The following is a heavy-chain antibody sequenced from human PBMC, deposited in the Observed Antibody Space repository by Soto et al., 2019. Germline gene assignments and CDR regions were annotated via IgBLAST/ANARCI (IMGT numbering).Heavy chain of an antibody. J-gene: IGHJ4*02. CDR2: IIPFLGVT. Sequence: QFQLVQSGAEVKKPGSSVKVSCKASGGTFSPYTVNWVRHAPGQGLEWMGRIIPFLGVTNYAQKFQARVTLTADPSTTTADMELSGLRFEDTAVYYCGRDWESTVSTWSFGAFWGRGPLVTVSS. V-gene: IGHV1-69*08. D-gene: IGHD3-10*01. CDR3: GRDWESTVSTWSFGAF. CDR1: GGTFSPYT.